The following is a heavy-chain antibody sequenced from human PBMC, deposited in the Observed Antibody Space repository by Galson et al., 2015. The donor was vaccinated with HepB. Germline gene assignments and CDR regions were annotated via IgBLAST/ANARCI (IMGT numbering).Heavy chain of an antibody. CDR2: ISSSGSTI. Sequence: SLRLSCAASGFTFSSYEMNWVRQAPGKGLEWVSYISSSGSTIYYADSVKGRFTISRDNAKNSLYLQMNSLRAEDTAVYYCARSGYYYDSSGVDYWGQGTLVTVSS. V-gene: IGHV3-48*03. CDR1: GFTFSSYE. CDR3: ARSGYYYDSSGVDY. J-gene: IGHJ4*02. D-gene: IGHD3-22*01.